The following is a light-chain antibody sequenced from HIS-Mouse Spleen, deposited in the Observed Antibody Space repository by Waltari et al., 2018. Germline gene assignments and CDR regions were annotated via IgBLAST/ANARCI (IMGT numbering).Light chain of an antibody. CDR2: EGS. CDR3: CAYAGSSTYV. Sequence: QSALTQPASVSGSPGQSNTISCTGTSSDVGSYNLVSWYQQHPAKATKLMIYEGSKRPSGFSNRFSRSNSGNTASLTISGLQAEDEADYYCCAYAGSSTYVFGTGTKVTVL. V-gene: IGLV2-23*01. CDR1: SSDVGSYNL. J-gene: IGLJ1*01.